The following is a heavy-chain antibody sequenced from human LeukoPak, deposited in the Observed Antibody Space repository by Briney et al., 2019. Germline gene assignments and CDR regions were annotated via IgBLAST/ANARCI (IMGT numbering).Heavy chain of an antibody. D-gene: IGHD3-3*01. J-gene: IGHJ4*02. CDR3: AKAPYDFWSGAFDY. Sequence: GRSLRLSCAASGFTFSSYGMHWVRQAPGKGLEWVAVIWYGGSNKYYADSVKGRFTISRDNSKNTLYLQMNSLRAEDTAVYYCAKAPYDFWSGAFDYWGQGTLVTVSS. CDR1: GFTFSSYG. V-gene: IGHV3-30*18. CDR2: IWYGGSNK.